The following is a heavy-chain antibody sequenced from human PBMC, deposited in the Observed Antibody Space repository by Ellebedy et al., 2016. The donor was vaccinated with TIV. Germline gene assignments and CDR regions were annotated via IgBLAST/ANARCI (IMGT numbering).Heavy chain of an antibody. V-gene: IGHV4-59*01. CDR3: ARDAGVLSDYYYYTMDV. D-gene: IGHD3-10*01. Sequence: MPSETLSLTCTVPGGSINSYYWSWIRPPPGKGLEWIGYISDSGSTNYNPSLKSRVFISVDTSKTQFSLRLSSVTAADTAVYYCARDAGVLSDYYYYTMDVWGQGTTVTVSS. J-gene: IGHJ6*02. CDR1: GGSINSYY. CDR2: ISDSGST.